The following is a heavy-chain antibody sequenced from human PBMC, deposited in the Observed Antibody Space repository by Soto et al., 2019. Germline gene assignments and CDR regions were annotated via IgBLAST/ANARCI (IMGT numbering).Heavy chain of an antibody. D-gene: IGHD3-3*01. Sequence: QVQLVQSGAEVKKPGSSVKVSCKASGGTFSSYAISWVRQAPGQGLEWMGGIIPIFGTAKYAQTFQGRVTMTADESTSTAYMELSSLRSEDMAVYYCAREPTILGVANYYYYYGMDVWGQGTTVTVSS. J-gene: IGHJ6*02. CDR1: GGTFSSYA. V-gene: IGHV1-69*12. CDR3: AREPTILGVANYYYYYGMDV. CDR2: IIPIFGTA.